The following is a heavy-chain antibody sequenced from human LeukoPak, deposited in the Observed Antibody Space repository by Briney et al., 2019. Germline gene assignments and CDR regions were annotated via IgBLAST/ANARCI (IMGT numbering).Heavy chain of an antibody. D-gene: IGHD6-13*01. CDR2: IIPIFGTA. CDR1: GGTFSSYA. Sequence: ASVKVSCKASGGTFSSYAISWVRQAPGQGLEWMGGIIPIFGTASYAQKFQGRVTITADESTSTAYMELSSLRSEDTAVYYCARGFAGTDVDYYMDVWGKGTTVTVSS. J-gene: IGHJ6*03. V-gene: IGHV1-69*13. CDR3: ARGFAGTDVDYYMDV.